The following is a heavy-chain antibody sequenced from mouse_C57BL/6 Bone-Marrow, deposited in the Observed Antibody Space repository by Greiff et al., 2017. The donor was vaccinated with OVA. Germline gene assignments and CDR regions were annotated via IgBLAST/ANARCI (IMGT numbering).Heavy chain of an antibody. Sequence: EVHLVESGGDLVKPGGSLKLSCAASGFTFSSYGMSWVRQTPDKRLEWVATISSGGSYTYYPDSVKGRFTISRDNAKNTLYLQMSSLKSEDTAMYYCARQRGYAMDYWGQGTSVTVSS. CDR3: ARQRGYAMDY. CDR2: ISSGGSYT. CDR1: GFTFSSYG. V-gene: IGHV5-6*01. J-gene: IGHJ4*01.